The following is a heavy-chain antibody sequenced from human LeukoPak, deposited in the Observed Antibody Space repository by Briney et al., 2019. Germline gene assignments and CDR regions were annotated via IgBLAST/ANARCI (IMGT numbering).Heavy chain of an antibody. CDR3: ARDLVSYYNYYMDV. CDR1: GFTFSTYS. J-gene: IGHJ6*03. D-gene: IGHD3-16*01. Sequence: GGSLRLSCAASGFTFSTYSMNGLRQARGEGLEWVSYISSRGSSIYYGDSVKGRFTISRDNAKNSLYLQMNSLRVEDTAVYYCARDLVSYYNYYMDVWGKGTTVTVSS. CDR2: ISSRGSSI. V-gene: IGHV3-48*01.